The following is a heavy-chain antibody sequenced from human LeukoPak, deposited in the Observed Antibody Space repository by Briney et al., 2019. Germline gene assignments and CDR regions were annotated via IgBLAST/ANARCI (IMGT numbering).Heavy chain of an antibody. CDR1: GLTFSTYA. D-gene: IGHD2-21*02. Sequence: PGGSLRLSCAASGLTFSTYAMNWVRQAPGKGLEWVSAISSSGYTTYYADSVKGRFTISRDNSKNTVSLQMNSLRVEDTAVYYCAKDPSVVVTAIDYWGQGTLVTVSS. CDR3: AKDPSVVVTAIDY. V-gene: IGHV3-23*01. J-gene: IGHJ4*02. CDR2: ISSSGYTT.